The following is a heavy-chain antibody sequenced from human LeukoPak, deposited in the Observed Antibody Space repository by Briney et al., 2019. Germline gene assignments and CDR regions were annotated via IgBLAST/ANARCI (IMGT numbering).Heavy chain of an antibody. D-gene: IGHD5-12*01. CDR1: GYTFTGYY. Sequence: ASVKVSCKASGYTFTGYYMHWVRQAPGQGLEWMGWINPNSGGTNYAQKFQGRVTMTRDTSISTAYMELSRLRSDDTAVYYCARDVGWLRPSPSFDYWGQGTLVTVSS. CDR2: INPNSGGT. J-gene: IGHJ4*02. CDR3: ARDVGWLRPSPSFDY. V-gene: IGHV1-2*02.